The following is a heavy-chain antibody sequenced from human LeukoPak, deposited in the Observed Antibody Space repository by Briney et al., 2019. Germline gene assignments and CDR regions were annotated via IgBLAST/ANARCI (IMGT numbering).Heavy chain of an antibody. CDR2: IDSRSSTI. CDR1: RFSFSRYE. D-gene: IGHD6-19*01. V-gene: IGHV3-48*03. CDR3: ATSLSGWGTYHYMNV. J-gene: IGHJ6*03. Sequence: PGGSLRLSCATSRFSFSRYEMNWVRQAPGKGLEWVGYIDSRSSTIYYADSMKGRFTISRDNAKNSLYLQMNSLRAEDTAVYYCATSLSGWGTYHYMNVWGKGTTVTISS.